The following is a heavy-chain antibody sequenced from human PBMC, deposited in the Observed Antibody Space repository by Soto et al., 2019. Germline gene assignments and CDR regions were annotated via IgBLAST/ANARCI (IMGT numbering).Heavy chain of an antibody. J-gene: IGHJ4*02. CDR3: ARGLTGTPFYGIGY. CDR2: LSAYNGNT. D-gene: IGHD3-9*01. V-gene: IGHV1-18*01. Sequence: GHGLEWMGWLSAYNGNTHYAQQLQGTVTMTTDTSTSTAYLELRSLRSDDTAVYFCARGLTGTPFYGIGYSGQRTLVSVPS.